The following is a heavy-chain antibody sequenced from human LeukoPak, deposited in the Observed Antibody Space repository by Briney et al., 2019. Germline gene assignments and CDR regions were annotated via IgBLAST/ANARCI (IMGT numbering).Heavy chain of an antibody. J-gene: IGHJ6*02. CDR3: AKASYYYGMDV. CDR1: GFTFSSYG. V-gene: IGHV3-30*18. CDR2: ISYDGSNK. Sequence: GGSLRLSCAASGFTFSSYGMHWVRQAPGKGLEWVAVISYDGSNKYYADSVKGRFTISRDNSKNTLYLQMNSLRAEDTAVYYCAKASYYYGMDVWGQRTTVTVSS.